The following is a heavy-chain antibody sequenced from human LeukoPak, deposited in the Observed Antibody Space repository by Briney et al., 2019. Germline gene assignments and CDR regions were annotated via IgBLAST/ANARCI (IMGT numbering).Heavy chain of an antibody. Sequence: SETLSLTCTVSGASIISYYWNWIRQPPGKGLEWIGYIYYSGGTNYNPSLKSRVTISVDTSKNQFSLKLSSVTAADTAVYYCARENYYDSRWGQGTLVTVSS. CDR3: ARENYYDSR. J-gene: IGHJ4*02. D-gene: IGHD3-22*01. CDR1: GASIISYY. CDR2: IYYSGGT. V-gene: IGHV4-59*12.